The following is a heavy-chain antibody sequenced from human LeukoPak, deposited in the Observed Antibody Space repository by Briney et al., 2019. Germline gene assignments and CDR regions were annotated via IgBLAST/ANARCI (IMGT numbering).Heavy chain of an antibody. CDR1: GGSLSGYY. Sequence: SETLSLTCAVYGGSLSGYYWSWIRQPPGQGLEWIGEINHSGSTNYNPSLKSRVTISVDTSKNQFSLKLSSVTAADTAVYYCARGRVTMVRGSALGYWGQGTLVTVSS. D-gene: IGHD3-10*01. J-gene: IGHJ4*02. V-gene: IGHV4-34*01. CDR2: INHSGST. CDR3: ARGRVTMVRGSALGY.